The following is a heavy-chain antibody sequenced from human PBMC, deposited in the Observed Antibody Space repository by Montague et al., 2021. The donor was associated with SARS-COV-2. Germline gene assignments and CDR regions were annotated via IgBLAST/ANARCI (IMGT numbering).Heavy chain of an antibody. Sequence: SLRLPCAASGFTFSRYAMNWVRQAPGKGLEWVSLITNDGSNKYYADSVKGRFTISRDNSKNTLYLQMNSLSAGDTAVYYCARDSGSSFDPWGQGTLVTVSS. D-gene: IGHD1-26*01. CDR3: ARDSGSSFDP. V-gene: IGHV3-30*04. CDR2: ITNDGSNK. J-gene: IGHJ5*02. CDR1: GFTFSRYA.